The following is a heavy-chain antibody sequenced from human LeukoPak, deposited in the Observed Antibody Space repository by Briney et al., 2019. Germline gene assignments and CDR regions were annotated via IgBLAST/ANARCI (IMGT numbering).Heavy chain of an antibody. Sequence: GASLRLSCAASGFTFSTHAMSWVRQAPGKGLGWGSAVGVSGGNTYYADSVKGRFTISRDNFNNTLYLQMNSLRAEDTALYYCARRNFFDYWGQGTLVTVSS. V-gene: IGHV3-23*01. CDR1: GFTFSTHA. CDR3: ARRNFFDY. CDR2: VGVSGGNT. J-gene: IGHJ4*02.